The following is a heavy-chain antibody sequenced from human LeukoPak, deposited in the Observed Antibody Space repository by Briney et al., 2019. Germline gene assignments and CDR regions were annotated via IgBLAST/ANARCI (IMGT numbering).Heavy chain of an antibody. CDR3: ARVGMVRGVIITRYYYYMDV. V-gene: IGHV3-7*01. CDR1: GFTFSSYW. Sequence: GGSLRLSCAASGFTFSSYWMSWVRQAPGKGLEWVANIKQDGSEKYYVDSVKGRFTISRDNAKNSLYLQMNSLRAEDTAVYYCARVGMVRGVIITRYYYYMDVWGKGTTVTVSS. D-gene: IGHD3-10*01. J-gene: IGHJ6*03. CDR2: IKQDGSEK.